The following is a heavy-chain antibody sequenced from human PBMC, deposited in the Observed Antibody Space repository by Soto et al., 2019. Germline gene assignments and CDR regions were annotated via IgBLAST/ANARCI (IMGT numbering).Heavy chain of an antibody. D-gene: IGHD2-21*02. Sequence: QVQLVQSGAEVKKPGSSVKVSCKASGGTFSTNPISWVRQAPGQGLEWMGGTGSGTGPGNNAQKFQGRLTITADKSTHTAYMELSSLSSEDTAIYYCARRDSGGYYRYFDSWGQGTLVTVSS. CDR1: GGTFSTNP. J-gene: IGHJ4*02. V-gene: IGHV1-69*06. CDR3: ARRDSGGYYRYFDS. CDR2: TGSGTGPG.